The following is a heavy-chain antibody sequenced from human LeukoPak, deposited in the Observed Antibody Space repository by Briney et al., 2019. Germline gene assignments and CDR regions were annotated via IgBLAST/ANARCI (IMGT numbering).Heavy chain of an antibody. CDR3: ARDFYYDSSGYYNY. V-gene: IGHV1-69*13. CDR1: GGTFSSYA. J-gene: IGHJ4*02. D-gene: IGHD3-22*01. Sequence: GASVKVSCKASGGTFSSYAISWVRQAPGQGLEWMGGIIPIFGTANYAQKFQGRVTITADESTSTAYMELSSLRSDDTAVYYCARDFYYDSSGYYNYWGQGTLVTVSS. CDR2: IIPIFGTA.